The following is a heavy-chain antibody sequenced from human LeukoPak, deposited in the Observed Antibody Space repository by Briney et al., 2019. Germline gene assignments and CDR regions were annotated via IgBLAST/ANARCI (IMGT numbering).Heavy chain of an antibody. J-gene: IGHJ4*02. Sequence: PSETLSLTCTVSGGSISSYNWSWIRQPPEKGLEWIGYIYYGGSTYSSPSLKSRVTISADTSKNEFSLKLTSLTAADTAVYYCARSSVSGTYCGGYWGQGILVTVSS. V-gene: IGHV4-59*08. CDR2: IYYGGST. D-gene: IGHD3-10*01. CDR3: ARSSVSGTYCGGY. CDR1: GGSISSYN.